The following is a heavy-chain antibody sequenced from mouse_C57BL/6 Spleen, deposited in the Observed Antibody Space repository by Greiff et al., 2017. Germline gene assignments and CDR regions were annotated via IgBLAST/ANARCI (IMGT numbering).Heavy chain of an antibody. V-gene: IGHV1-15*01. Sequence: VQLQQSGAELVRPGASVTLSCKASGYTFTDYEMHWVKQTPVHGLEWIGAIDPETGGTAYNQKFKGKAILTADKSSSTAYMELRSLTSEDSAVYYCTWTYYGNLDYAMDYGGQGTSVTVSS. CDR2: IDPETGGT. CDR3: TWTYYGNLDYAMDY. J-gene: IGHJ4*01. CDR1: GYTFTDYE. D-gene: IGHD2-10*01.